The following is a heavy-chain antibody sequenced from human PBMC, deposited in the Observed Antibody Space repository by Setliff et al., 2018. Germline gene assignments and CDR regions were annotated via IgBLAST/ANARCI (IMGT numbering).Heavy chain of an antibody. CDR1: GYTFTDYY. D-gene: IGHD3-9*01. V-gene: IGHV1-2*06. CDR3: ARGPSNYDLLTGCDC. Sequence: ASVKVSCKASGYTFTDYYIHWVRQAPGQGLEWMGRINPDSGGTNYAQKFQGRVTMNRDTSITAAYMELSRLRSDDSAVYYCARGPSNYDLLTGCDCWGQGTLVTVSS. CDR2: INPDSGGT. J-gene: IGHJ4*02.